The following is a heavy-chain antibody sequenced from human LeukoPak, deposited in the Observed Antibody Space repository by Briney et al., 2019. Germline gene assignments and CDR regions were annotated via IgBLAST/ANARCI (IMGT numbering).Heavy chain of an antibody. D-gene: IGHD2-21*01. Sequence: PSETLSLTCTVSGGSISNYYWSWIRQPPGKGLEWIGYIYYSGSTNYNPSLKSRVTISVDTSKNQFSLRVSSVTAADTAVYYCARHLNNCGDDCYIFDYWGQGTLVTVSS. CDR1: GGSISNYY. J-gene: IGHJ4*02. V-gene: IGHV4-59*08. CDR2: IYYSGST. CDR3: ARHLNNCGDDCYIFDY.